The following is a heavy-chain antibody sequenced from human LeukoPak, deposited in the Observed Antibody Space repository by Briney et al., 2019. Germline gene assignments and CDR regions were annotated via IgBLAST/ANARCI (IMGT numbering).Heavy chain of an antibody. CDR2: INPNSGGT. Sequence: ASVKVSCKASGYTFTGYYMHWVRQAPGQGLEWMGWINPNSGGTNYAQKFQGRVTMTRDTSISTAYMELCRLRSDDTAVYYCARAPMVRGVIVWFDPWGQGTLVTVSS. CDR1: GYTFTGYY. D-gene: IGHD3-10*01. CDR3: ARAPMVRGVIVWFDP. J-gene: IGHJ5*02. V-gene: IGHV1-2*02.